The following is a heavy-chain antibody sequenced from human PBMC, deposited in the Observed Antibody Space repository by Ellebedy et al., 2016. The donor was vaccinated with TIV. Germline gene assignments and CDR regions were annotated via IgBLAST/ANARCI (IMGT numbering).Heavy chain of an antibody. V-gene: IGHV3-7*01. CDR3: ARDHKGYYGMDV. Sequence: PGGSLRLSCAASGFTFSIYAMTWVRQAPGKGLEWVANIKPDGSEKYYVDSLRGRFTMSRDNAKNTLYLEMNSLRVEDTAVYYCARDHKGYYGMDVWGQGTTVIVSS. J-gene: IGHJ6*02. CDR1: GFTFSIYA. CDR2: IKPDGSEK.